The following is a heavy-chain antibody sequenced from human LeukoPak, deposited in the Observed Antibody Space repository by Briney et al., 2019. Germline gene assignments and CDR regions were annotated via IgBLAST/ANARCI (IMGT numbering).Heavy chain of an antibody. D-gene: IGHD6-19*01. V-gene: IGHV1-2*02. CDR1: GYTFTGYY. J-gene: IGHJ4*02. CDR3: ARGRDARRKVGVPGTPLTNFDY. Sequence: VKVSCKASGYTFTGYYMHWVRQAPGQGLEWMGWINPNSGGTNYAQKFQGRVTMTRDTSISTAYMELSRLRSDDTAVYYCARGRDARRKVGVPGTPLTNFDYWGQGTLVTVSS. CDR2: INPNSGGT.